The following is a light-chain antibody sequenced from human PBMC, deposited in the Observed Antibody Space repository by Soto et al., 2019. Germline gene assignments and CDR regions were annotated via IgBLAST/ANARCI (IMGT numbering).Light chain of an antibody. CDR1: QSISSY. J-gene: IGKJ2*01. CDR2: AAS. V-gene: IGKV1-39*01. Sequence: DIQMTQSPSSLSASVGDRVTITCRASQSISSYLNWYQQKPGKAPKLLIYAASSLQSGVPSRLSGSGSGTDFTLTISRLQPEDFATYYCQTSYSTPYTFGQGTKLEIK. CDR3: QTSYSTPYT.